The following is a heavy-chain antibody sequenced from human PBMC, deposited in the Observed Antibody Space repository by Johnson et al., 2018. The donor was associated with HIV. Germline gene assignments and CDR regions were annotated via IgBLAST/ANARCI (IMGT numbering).Heavy chain of an antibody. CDR2: TSYDGGNK. V-gene: IGHV3-33*05. CDR1: GFTFSTYG. D-gene: IGHD3-16*01. CDR3: AKGEWGAGTDAFDI. Sequence: QVQLVESGGGVVQPGRSLRLSCAASGFTFSTYGMHWVRQAPGKGLEWVAVTSYDGGNKYYADSVKGRLTISRDNSKNTLYLQMNSLRAEDTAVYYCAKGEWGAGTDAFDIWGQGTMVTVSS. J-gene: IGHJ3*02.